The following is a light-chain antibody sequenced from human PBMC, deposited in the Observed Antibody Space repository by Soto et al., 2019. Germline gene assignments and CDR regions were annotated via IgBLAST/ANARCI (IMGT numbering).Light chain of an antibody. V-gene: IGLV7-46*01. Sequence: QAVVTQEPSVTVSPGGTVTLTCASSTGAVTSADFPNWFQQKPGHAPRALIYDTSKKHSWTPARFSGSLLGGKAALTLSGAQPEDEADYYCFLSYSGARPVVFGGGTKLTVL. CDR1: TGAVTSADF. CDR2: DTS. J-gene: IGLJ2*01. CDR3: FLSYSGARPVV.